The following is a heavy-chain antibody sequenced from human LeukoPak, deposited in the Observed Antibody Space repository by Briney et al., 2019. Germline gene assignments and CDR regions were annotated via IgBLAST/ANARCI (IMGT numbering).Heavy chain of an antibody. Sequence: PGGSLRLSCAASGFTFSTYWMHWIRQAPGKGPVWVSRINGDGSTTTYADSVKGRFTISTDSAKNTLFLQMNSLRAEDTAMYYCAKGAPYYYAMDVWGQGTTVTVSS. CDR2: INGDGSTT. J-gene: IGHJ6*02. CDR3: AKGAPYYYAMDV. CDR1: GFTFSTYW. V-gene: IGHV3-74*01.